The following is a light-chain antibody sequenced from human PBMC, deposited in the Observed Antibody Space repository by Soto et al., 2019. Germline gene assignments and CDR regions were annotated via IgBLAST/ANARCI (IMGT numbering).Light chain of an antibody. J-gene: IGLJ1*01. CDR3: CSYAGSSTYV. CDR1: SSDVGNYKY. CDR2: EVS. Sequence: QSALTQPASVSGSPGQSITISCTGTSSDVGNYKYVSWYQQHPGKAPKLMIYEVSNRPSGVSNRFSGSKSGNTASLTISGLQAEDETDYYCCSYAGSSTYVFGTGTKVTVL. V-gene: IGLV2-23*02.